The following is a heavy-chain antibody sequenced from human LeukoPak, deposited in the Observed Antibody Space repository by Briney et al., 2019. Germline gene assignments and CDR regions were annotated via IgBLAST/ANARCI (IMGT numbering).Heavy chain of an antibody. CDR3: ARSGYRPQLDY. D-gene: IGHD3-3*01. CDR2: IYYSGGT. V-gene: IGHV4-59*08. J-gene: IGHJ4*02. Sequence: SETLSLTCTVSGGSISSYYWSWIRQPPGKGLEWIGYIYYSGGTNYNPSLKSRVTISVDTSKNQFSLKLSSVTAADTAVYYCARSGYRPQLDYWGQGTLVTVSS. CDR1: GGSISSYY.